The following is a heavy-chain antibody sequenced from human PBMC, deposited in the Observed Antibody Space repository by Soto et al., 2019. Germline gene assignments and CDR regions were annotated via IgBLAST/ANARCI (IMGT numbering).Heavy chain of an antibody. V-gene: IGHV3-33*01. D-gene: IGHD3-16*01. J-gene: IGHJ6*02. CDR2: IWYDGSNK. Sequence: QVQLVESGGGVVQPGRSLRLSCAASGFTFSSYGMHWVRQAPGKGLEWVAVIWYDGSNKYYADSVKGRFTISRDNSKNTLYLQMNSLRAEDTAVYYCARRFSPGFRYYYYGTDVWGQGTTVTVSS. CDR1: GFTFSSYG. CDR3: ARRFSPGFRYYYYGTDV.